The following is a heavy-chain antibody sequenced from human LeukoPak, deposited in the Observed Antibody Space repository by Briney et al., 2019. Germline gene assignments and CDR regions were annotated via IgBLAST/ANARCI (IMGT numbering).Heavy chain of an antibody. Sequence: GGSLRLSCAASGFXIGGFAITWVRQAPGKGLEWVSVIYSGGDTYYADSVKGRFTISRDNSKDTLFLQMNSLRAEDTAVYYCARYSNYGSLCDYWGQGTLVTVSS. CDR3: ARYSNYGSLCDY. J-gene: IGHJ4*02. CDR2: IYSGGDT. D-gene: IGHD4-11*01. V-gene: IGHV3-23*05. CDR1: GFXIGGFA.